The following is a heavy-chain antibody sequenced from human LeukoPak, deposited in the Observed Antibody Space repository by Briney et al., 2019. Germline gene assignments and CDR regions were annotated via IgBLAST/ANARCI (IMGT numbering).Heavy chain of an antibody. Sequence: ASVKVSCKASGYTFTTYDITGVRQATGQGLEWMGWMDPNSGDTAYAQKFQGRVAMTRDTSISTAYMELSSLRSEDTAVYYCARGLGDYYDTSDYYYAVPAHWGQGTLVTVSS. J-gene: IGHJ4*02. D-gene: IGHD3-22*01. CDR2: MDPNSGDT. CDR1: GYTFTTYD. CDR3: ARGLGDYYDTSDYYYAVPAH. V-gene: IGHV1-8*01.